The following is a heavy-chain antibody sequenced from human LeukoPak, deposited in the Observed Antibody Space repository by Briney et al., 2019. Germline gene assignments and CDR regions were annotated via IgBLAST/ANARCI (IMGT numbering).Heavy chain of an antibody. D-gene: IGHD3-22*01. Sequence: GGSLRLSCVASGFTFTNTWINWVRQAPGGGLEWVGRIRSKAAGGTTEYAAPVKGRFTISRDDSKNTLYLQMNSLITDDTAVYYCALGSANYDSSDFDCWGQGTLVTVSS. J-gene: IGHJ4*02. V-gene: IGHV3-15*07. CDR3: ALGSANYDSSDFDC. CDR1: GFTFTNTW. CDR2: IRSKAAGGTT.